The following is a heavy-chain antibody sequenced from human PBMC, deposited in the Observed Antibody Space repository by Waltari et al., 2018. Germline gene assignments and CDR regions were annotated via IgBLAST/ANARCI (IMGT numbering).Heavy chain of an antibody. CDR2: VSGNGGVT. V-gene: IGHV3-23*01. J-gene: IGHJ6*02. CDR1: GFTFRSYA. D-gene: IGHD2-8*01. CDR3: AKIAGYCSNDVCSKAMDV. Sequence: EAQLLESGGGLVQSGGSLTLSLTTSGFTFRSYATHLLCQAPGKGLEWVSGVSGNGGVTKYADSVEGRFSISRDNSKNTLFLQMSGLKDEDTAIYYCAKIAGYCSNDVCSKAMDVWGQGTAVTVAS.